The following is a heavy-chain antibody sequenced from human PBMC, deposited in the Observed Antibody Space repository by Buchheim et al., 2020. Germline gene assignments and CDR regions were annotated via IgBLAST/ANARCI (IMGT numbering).Heavy chain of an antibody. J-gene: IGHJ6*02. CDR3: ARDACSGGSCYYYGMDV. V-gene: IGHV1-46*01. D-gene: IGHD2-15*01. CDR2: INPSGGST. Sequence: QVQLVQSGAEVKKPGASVKVSCKASGYTFTSYYMHWVRQAPGQGLEWMGIINPSGGSTSYAQKFQGRVTMPRDTSISTVSMELSSLRSEDTAVYYCARDACSGGSCYYYGMDVWGQGTT. CDR1: GYTFTSYY.